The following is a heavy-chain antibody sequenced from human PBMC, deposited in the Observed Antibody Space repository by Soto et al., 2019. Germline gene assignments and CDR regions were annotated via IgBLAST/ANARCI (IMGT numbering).Heavy chain of an antibody. Sequence: SETLSLTCTVSGGSISSSSYYWGWIRQPPGKGLEWIGSIYYSGSTYYNPSLKSRVTISVDTSKDQFSLKLSSVTAADTAVYYCARRYSSSWKYYYYYGMDVWGQGTTVTVSS. CDR2: IYYSGST. D-gene: IGHD6-6*01. V-gene: IGHV4-39*01. CDR1: GGSISSSSYY. CDR3: ARRYSSSWKYYYYYGMDV. J-gene: IGHJ6*02.